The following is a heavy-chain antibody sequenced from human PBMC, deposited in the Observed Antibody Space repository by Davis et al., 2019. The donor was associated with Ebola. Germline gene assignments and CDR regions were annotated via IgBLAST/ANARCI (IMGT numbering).Heavy chain of an antibody. D-gene: IGHD5-12*01. J-gene: IGHJ4*02. V-gene: IGHV1-69*10. CDR1: GGTFGRFA. CDR3: ASGLGYSGYEPFDN. CDR2: IIPILGKA. Sequence: SVQVPCKASGGTFGRFAISWVRQAPGQGLEWMGGIIPILGKANYPQKFQGRVTITADESTSTAYMELSSLRSEDTAVYYCASGLGYSGYEPFDNWGQGTLVTVSS.